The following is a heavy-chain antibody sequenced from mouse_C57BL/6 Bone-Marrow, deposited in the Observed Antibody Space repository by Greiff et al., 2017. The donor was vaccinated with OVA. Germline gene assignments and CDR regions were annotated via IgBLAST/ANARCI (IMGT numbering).Heavy chain of an antibody. CDR1: GYTFTSYW. CDR3: ARGMGDRYFDV. CDR2: IDPSDSYT. V-gene: IGHV1-50*01. Sequence: VQLQQPGAELVKPGASVKLSCKASGYTFTSYWMQWVKQRPGQGLEWIGEIDPSDSYTNYNQKFKGKATLTVDTSSSTAYMQLSSLTSEDSAVYYCARGMGDRYFDVWGTGTTVTVSS. J-gene: IGHJ1*03.